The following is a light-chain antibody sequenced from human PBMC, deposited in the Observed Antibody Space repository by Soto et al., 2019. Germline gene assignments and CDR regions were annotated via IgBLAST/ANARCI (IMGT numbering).Light chain of an antibody. CDR3: QQYNNWPWT. CDR2: GAS. Sequence: EIRMTQSPATLSVSPGERATLSCRASQSVSSDLAWYQQKPGQAPRLLIYGASTRATGIPARFSGSGSGTEFTLTISSLQSEDFAVYYCQQYNNWPWTFGQGTKVDIK. V-gene: IGKV3-15*01. J-gene: IGKJ1*01. CDR1: QSVSSD.